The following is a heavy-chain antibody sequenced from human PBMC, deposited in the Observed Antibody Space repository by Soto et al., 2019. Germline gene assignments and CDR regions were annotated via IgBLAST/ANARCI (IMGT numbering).Heavy chain of an antibody. CDR2: IHPGDSDT. Sequence: LGESLKISCKGSGYSFNPFWIGWVRQMPGKGLEWMGIIHPGDSDTRYSPSFQGQVTISADKSITTAYLQWSSLKASDTAMYFCARLHHITGHYNDAFDIWGQGTMVTVSS. J-gene: IGHJ3*02. D-gene: IGHD3-22*01. CDR1: GYSFNPFW. CDR3: ARLHHITGHYNDAFDI. V-gene: IGHV5-51*01.